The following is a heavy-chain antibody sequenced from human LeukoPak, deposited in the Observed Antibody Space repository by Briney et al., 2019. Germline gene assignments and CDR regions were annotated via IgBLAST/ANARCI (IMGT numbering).Heavy chain of an antibody. J-gene: IGHJ6*03. CDR2: ISISSNYI. D-gene: IGHD1-26*01. CDR3: ARADGSGAGYYMDV. CDR1: GFTFSTYT. V-gene: IGHV3-21*01. Sequence: GGSLRLSCAASGFTFSTYTMTWVRQAPGKGLEWVSSISISSNYIYYADSVKGRFTISRANAKNSLYLQLNSLRAGDTAVYYCARADGSGAGYYMDVWGKGTTVNIPS.